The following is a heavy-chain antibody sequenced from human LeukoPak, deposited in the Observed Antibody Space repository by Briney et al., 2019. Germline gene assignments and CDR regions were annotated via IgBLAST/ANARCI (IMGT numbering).Heavy chain of an antibody. CDR2: IYYSGST. CDR1: GGSIGSSTYY. V-gene: IGHV4-39*01. J-gene: IGHJ4*02. Sequence: SETLSLTCTVSGGSIGSSTYYWGWIRQPPGTGLEWIGNIYYSGSTYYSPSLKSRVTISVDTSKNQFSLKLSSVTASDAAVYYCATISSSWLNYFDYWGQGTLVTVSS. CDR3: ATISSSWLNYFDY. D-gene: IGHD6-13*01.